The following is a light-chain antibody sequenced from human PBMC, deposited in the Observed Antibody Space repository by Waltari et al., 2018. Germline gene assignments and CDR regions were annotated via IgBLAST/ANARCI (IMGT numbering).Light chain of an antibody. CDR3: QQYNNWPLA. V-gene: IGKV3-15*01. CDR2: GAS. J-gene: IGKJ1*01. Sequence: EIAMTKSTATLSVSPGERATLSCRASQSVSSNLAWYQQKPGQAPRLLIYGASTRATGIPARFSGSGSGTEFTLTISSLQSEDFAVYYCQQYNNWPLAFGQGTKVEIK. CDR1: QSVSSN.